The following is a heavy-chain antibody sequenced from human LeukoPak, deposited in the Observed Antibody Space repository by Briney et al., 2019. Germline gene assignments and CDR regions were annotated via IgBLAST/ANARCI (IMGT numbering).Heavy chain of an antibody. CDR2: ISYDGSNK. CDR1: GFTFSSYA. CDR3: ARDGILGSHDY. D-gene: IGHD3-3*02. J-gene: IGHJ4*02. Sequence: GALRLSCAASGFTFSSYAMHWVRQAPGKGLEWVAVISYDGSNKYYADSVKGRFTISRDNSKNTLYLQMNSLRAEDTAVYFCARDGILGSHDYWGQGSLVTVSS. V-gene: IGHV3-30-3*01.